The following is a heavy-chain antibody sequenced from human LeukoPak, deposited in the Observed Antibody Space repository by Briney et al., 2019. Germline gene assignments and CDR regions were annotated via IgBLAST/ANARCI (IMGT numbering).Heavy chain of an antibody. CDR2: INPNSGGT. CDR3: ARLHGGLGSPYYFDY. J-gene: IGHJ4*02. Sequence: ASVKVSCKASGYTFTGYYMHWVRQAPGQGLEWMGWINPNSGGTNYAQKFQGRVTMTRDTSISTAYMELRSLRSDDTAVYYCARLHGGLGSPYYFDYWGQGTLVTVSS. D-gene: IGHD2-15*01. V-gene: IGHV1-2*02. CDR1: GYTFTGYY.